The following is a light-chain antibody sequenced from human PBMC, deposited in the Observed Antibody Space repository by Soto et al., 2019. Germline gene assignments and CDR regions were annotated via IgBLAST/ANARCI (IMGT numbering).Light chain of an antibody. CDR3: QQYYSTPQT. V-gene: IGKV4-1*01. Sequence: DMVMTQSPDSLALSLGDRSTIKXKSSQSVIHSAKSKKYLGWYQQKPGQPPKLRISWASTRESGRPHRFSCSGSATDFTRTISSLQAEDVAVYYGQQYYSTPQTFGQGTKVDIK. J-gene: IGKJ1*01. CDR1: QSVIHSAKSKKY. CDR2: WAS.